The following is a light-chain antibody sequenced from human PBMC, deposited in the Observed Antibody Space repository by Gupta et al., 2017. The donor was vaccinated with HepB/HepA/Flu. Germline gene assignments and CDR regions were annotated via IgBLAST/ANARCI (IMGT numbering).Light chain of an antibody. Sequence: QSALTQPDSVSGSPGQLITLSCTGTSSDVGGYNYVSWYQQHPGKSPKLMTYDVSNRPSGVSNRFSGSKSGNTASLTISGLQAEDEADYYCSSYTSNSTLVFGGGTKLTVL. J-gene: IGLJ2*01. V-gene: IGLV2-14*03. CDR1: SSDVGGYNY. CDR2: DVS. CDR3: SSYTSNSTLV.